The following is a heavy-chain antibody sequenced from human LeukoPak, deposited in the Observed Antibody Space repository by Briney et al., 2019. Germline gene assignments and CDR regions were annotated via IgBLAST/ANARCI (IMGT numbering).Heavy chain of an antibody. CDR2: ISSSGSTI. J-gene: IGHJ6*02. V-gene: IGHV3-48*03. Sequence: GGSLRLSCAASGFTFSSYEMNWVRQAPGKGLEWVSYISSSGSTIYYADSVKGRFTISRDNAKNSLYLQMNSLSAEDTAVYYCARDDGVLWFGELLTLSGDYYGMDVWGQGTTVTVSS. D-gene: IGHD3-10*01. CDR1: GFTFSSYE. CDR3: ARDDGVLWFGELLTLSGDYYGMDV.